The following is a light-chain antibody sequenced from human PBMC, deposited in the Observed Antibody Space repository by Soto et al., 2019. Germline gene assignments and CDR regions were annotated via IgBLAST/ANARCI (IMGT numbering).Light chain of an antibody. Sequence: MLTQSPATLSLSPGDRAILSCRASQDVSISLGWYQQKPGQAPRLLIYDASNWATGIPDRFSGSGSGTDFTLTTSSLEPEDFAVYYCLQRASWRSFGQGTKLEIK. V-gene: IGKV3D-11*01. CDR3: LQRASWRS. CDR1: QDVSIS. J-gene: IGKJ2*01. CDR2: DAS.